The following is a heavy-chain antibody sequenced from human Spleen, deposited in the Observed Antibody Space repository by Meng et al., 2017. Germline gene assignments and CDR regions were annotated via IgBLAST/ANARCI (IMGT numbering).Heavy chain of an antibody. CDR1: GFSFYSHA. CDR3: ANPWGQGWYFDL. CDR2: ISGSGDDT. Sequence: GHVVASGGGLVPPGGSLVLSGAASGFSFYSHAMNWVRQAPGKGPEWVSAISGSGDDTYYVDSVKGRFTVSRDNSKNMLYLQMNSLRAEDSAIYYCANPWGQGWYFDLWGRGTLVTVSS. V-gene: IGHV3-23*04. D-gene: IGHD7-27*01. J-gene: IGHJ2*01.